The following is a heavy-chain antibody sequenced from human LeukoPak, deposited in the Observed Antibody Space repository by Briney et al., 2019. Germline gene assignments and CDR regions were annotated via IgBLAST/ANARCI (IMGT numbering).Heavy chain of an antibody. J-gene: IGHJ3*02. Sequence: SETLSLTCTVSGGSISSSSYYWGWIRQPPGKGLEWIGSIYYSGSTYCNPSLKSRVTISVDTSKNQFSLKLSSVTAADTAVYYCAREPTMIVVVIMVQQPRGAFDIWGQGTMVTVSS. D-gene: IGHD3-22*01. CDR1: GGSISSSSYY. CDR2: IYYSGST. CDR3: AREPTMIVVVIMVQQPRGAFDI. V-gene: IGHV4-39*07.